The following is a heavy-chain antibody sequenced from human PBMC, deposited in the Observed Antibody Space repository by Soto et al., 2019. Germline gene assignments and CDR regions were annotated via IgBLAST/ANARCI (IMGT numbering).Heavy chain of an antibody. CDR3: ARDRRYYYDSSGYFGP. V-gene: IGHV1-46*03. D-gene: IGHD3-22*01. J-gene: IGHJ5*02. Sequence: GASVKVSCKASGYTFTSYYMHWVRQAPGQGLEWMGIINPSGGSTSYAQKFQGRVTMTRDTSTSTVYMELSSLRSEDTAVYYCARDRRYYYDSSGYFGPWGQGTLVTVSS. CDR2: INPSGGST. CDR1: GYTFTSYY.